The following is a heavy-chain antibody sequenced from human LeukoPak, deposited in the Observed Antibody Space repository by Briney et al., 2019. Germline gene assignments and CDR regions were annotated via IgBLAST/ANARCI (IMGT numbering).Heavy chain of an antibody. CDR2: MNPNSGNT. V-gene: IGHV1-8*03. CDR3: ARGLGYREVPAAPYYYYYMDV. CDR1: GYTFTSYD. Sequence: ASVKVSCKASGYTFTSYDINWVRQATGQGLEWMGWMNPNSGNTGYAQKFQGRVTITRNTSIRTAYMELSSLRSEDTAVYYCARGLGYREVPAAPYYYYYMDVWGKGTTVTVSS. D-gene: IGHD2-2*01. J-gene: IGHJ6*03.